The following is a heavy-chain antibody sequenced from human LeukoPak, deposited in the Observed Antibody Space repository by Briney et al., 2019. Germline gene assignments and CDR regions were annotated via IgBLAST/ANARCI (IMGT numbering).Heavy chain of an antibody. CDR1: GYTFTNYH. J-gene: IGHJ4*02. D-gene: IGHD6-25*01. CDR2: MNPNNGDS. CDR3: ARTTSFTASGYDY. Sequence: SVKVSCKASGYTFTNYHINWVRQATGQGLEWMGWMNPNNGDSGYAQKFQGRVTITRDTSISTSYMELRSLRSDDTAVYFCARTTSFTASGYDYWGQGTLVTVSS. V-gene: IGHV1-8*03.